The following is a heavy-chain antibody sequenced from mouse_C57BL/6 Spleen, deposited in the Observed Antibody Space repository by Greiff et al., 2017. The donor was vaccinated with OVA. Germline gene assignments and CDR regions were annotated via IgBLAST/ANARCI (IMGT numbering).Heavy chain of an antibody. Sequence: DVMLVESGGGLVQPKGSLKLSCAASGFSFNTYAMNWVRQAPGKGLEWVARIRSKSNNYATYYADSVKDRFTISRDDSESMLYLQMNNLKTEDTAMYYCVRLRAYYGYDGGAMDYWGQGTSVTVSS. D-gene: IGHD2-2*01. CDR1: GFSFNTYA. V-gene: IGHV10-1*01. CDR2: IRSKSNNYAT. J-gene: IGHJ4*01. CDR3: VRLRAYYGYDGGAMDY.